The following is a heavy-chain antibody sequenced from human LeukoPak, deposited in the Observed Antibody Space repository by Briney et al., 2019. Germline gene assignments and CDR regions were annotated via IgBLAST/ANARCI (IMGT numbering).Heavy chain of an antibody. D-gene: IGHD1-14*01. CDR2: ISSSGSTI. V-gene: IGHV3-48*01. CDR3: ANLKPPAPDGLDI. CDR1: GFTFSSYW. Sequence: GGSLRLSCAASGFTFSSYWMSWVRQAPGKGLEWVSYISSSGSTIYYAGSVKGRFTISRDNAQNSLYLQMNSLRAEDTAVYYCANLKPPAPDGLDIWGQGTLITVSS. J-gene: IGHJ3*02.